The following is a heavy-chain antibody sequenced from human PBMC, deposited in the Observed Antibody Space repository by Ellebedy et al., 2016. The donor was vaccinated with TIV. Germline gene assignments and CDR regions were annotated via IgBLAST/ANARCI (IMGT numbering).Heavy chain of an antibody. CDR2: IHHSGNS. V-gene: IGHV4-59*01. CDR3: ARDLGRYGMDV. J-gene: IGHJ6*02. Sequence: MPSETLSLTCSVSGGSINNYYWTWIRQPPGQGLEWIGDIHHSGNSHIHPSLKSRFTLSVDTSKNQFSLDMTSVTAADPATDYCARDLGRYGMDVWGQGTTVTVSS. CDR1: GGSINNYY.